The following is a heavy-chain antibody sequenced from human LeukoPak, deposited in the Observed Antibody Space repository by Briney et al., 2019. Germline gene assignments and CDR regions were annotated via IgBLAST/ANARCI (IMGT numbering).Heavy chain of an antibody. V-gene: IGHV1-69*04. J-gene: IGHJ3*02. CDR2: IIPILGIA. CDR1: GGTFSSYA. CDR3: ARRVQLERTWYAFDI. D-gene: IGHD1-1*01. Sequence: SSVKVSCKASGGTFSSYAISWVRQAPGQGLEWMGRIIPILGIANYAQKFQGRVTITADKSTSTAYMELSSLRSEDTAVYYCARRVQLERTWYAFDIWGQGTMVTVSS.